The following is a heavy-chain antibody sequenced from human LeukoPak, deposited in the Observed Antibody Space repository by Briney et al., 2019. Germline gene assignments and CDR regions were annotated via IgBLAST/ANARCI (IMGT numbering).Heavy chain of an antibody. CDR1: GFTFSSYG. J-gene: IGHJ4*02. V-gene: IGHV3-30*02. CDR3: AKDRDDILTGCFDY. Sequence: PGGSLRLSCAASGFTFSSYGMHWVRQAPGKGLGRVAFIRYDGSNKYYADSVKGRFTISRDNSKNTLYLQMNSLRAEDTAVYYCAKDRDDILTGCFDYWGQGTLVTVSS. D-gene: IGHD3-9*01. CDR2: IRYDGSNK.